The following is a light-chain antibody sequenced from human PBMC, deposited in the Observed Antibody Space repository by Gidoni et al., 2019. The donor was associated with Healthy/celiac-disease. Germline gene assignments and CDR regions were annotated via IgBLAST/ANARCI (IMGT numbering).Light chain of an antibody. CDR1: QSVSSSY. Sequence: EIVLTQSPGTLSLSPGARATLSCRASQSVSSSYLAWYQQKPGQAPRLLIYGASSRATGIPDRFSGSGSGTDFTLTISRLEPEDFAVYYCQQYGSSPMYTCXQXTKLEIK. V-gene: IGKV3-20*01. CDR2: GAS. J-gene: IGKJ2*01. CDR3: QQYGSSPMYT.